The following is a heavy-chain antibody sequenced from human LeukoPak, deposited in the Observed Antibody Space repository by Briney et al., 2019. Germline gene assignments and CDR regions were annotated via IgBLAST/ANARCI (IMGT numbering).Heavy chain of an antibody. V-gene: IGHV4-59*01. D-gene: IGHD3-16*01. CDR1: GGSISSYY. Sequence: PSETLSLTCTVSGGSISSYYWSWIRQPPGKGLEWIGYIYYSGSTNYNPSLKSRVTISVDTSKNQFSLKLSSVTAADTAVYYCAREPRRGRVDYWGQGTLVTVSS. J-gene: IGHJ4*02. CDR3: AREPRRGRVDY. CDR2: IYYSGST.